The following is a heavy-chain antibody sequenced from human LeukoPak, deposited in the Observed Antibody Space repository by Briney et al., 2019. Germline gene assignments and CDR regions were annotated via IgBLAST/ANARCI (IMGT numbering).Heavy chain of an antibody. Sequence: SETLSLTCAVYGGSLSGYYWSWIRQPPGKGLEWIGEINHSGSTNYNPSLKSRVTISVDTSKNQFSLKLSSVTAADTALYYCARDYYDSSGYNGWPFDYWGQGTLVTVSS. J-gene: IGHJ4*02. CDR2: INHSGST. CDR3: ARDYYDSSGYNGWPFDY. V-gene: IGHV4-34*01. CDR1: GGSLSGYY. D-gene: IGHD3-22*01.